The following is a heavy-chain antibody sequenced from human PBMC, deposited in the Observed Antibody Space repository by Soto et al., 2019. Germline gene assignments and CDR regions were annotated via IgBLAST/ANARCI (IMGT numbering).Heavy chain of an antibody. CDR3: ARGRYGDY. J-gene: IGHJ4*02. Sequence: QVHLVQSGAEEKKPGASVKVSCKASDYTFTSYGITWVRQAPGQGLEWMGWISAHNGNTDYAQKLQGRVIVTRDTSTSTAYMELRSLRSDDTAVYYCARGRYGDYWGQGALVTVSS. V-gene: IGHV1-18*01. CDR2: ISAHNGNT. CDR1: DYTFTSYG. D-gene: IGHD1-1*01.